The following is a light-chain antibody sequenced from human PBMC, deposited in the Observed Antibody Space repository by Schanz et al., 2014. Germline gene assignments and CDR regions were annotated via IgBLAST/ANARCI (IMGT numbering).Light chain of an antibody. CDR3: QHET. CDR1: QGISSY. J-gene: IGKJ2*01. CDR2: AAS. Sequence: AIRMTQSPSSLSASTGDRVTLTCRASQGISSYLAWYQQKPGKAPKLLIYAASSFQSGVPSRFSGSGSGTEFTLTITSLQPDDFATYYCQHETFGQGTKLEIK. V-gene: IGKV1-8*01.